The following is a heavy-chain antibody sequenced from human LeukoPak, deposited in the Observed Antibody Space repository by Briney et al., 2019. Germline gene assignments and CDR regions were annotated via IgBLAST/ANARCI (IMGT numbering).Heavy chain of an antibody. Sequence: SGGSLRLSCAASGFTFSSYAMHWVRQAPGKGLEWVAVISYDGSNKYYADSVKGRFTISRDNSKNTLYLQMNSLRAEDTAVYYCAREMGIAAAGTAEDYWGQGTLVTVSS. CDR2: ISYDGSNK. V-gene: IGHV3-30-3*01. CDR3: AREMGIAAAGTAEDY. D-gene: IGHD6-13*01. CDR1: GFTFSSYA. J-gene: IGHJ4*02.